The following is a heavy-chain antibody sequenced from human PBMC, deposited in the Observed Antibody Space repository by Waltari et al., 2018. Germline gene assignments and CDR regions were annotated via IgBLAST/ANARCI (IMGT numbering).Heavy chain of an antibody. V-gene: IGHV4-59*12. Sequence: QVQLQESGPGLVKPSETLSLTCTVPGVSISSYYWSWIRPPPGKGLAWIGYIYYSGSTNYNPSLKSRVTRSVDTSKNQFSLKLSSVTAADTAVYYCASAGPYYFDYWGQGTLVTVSS. CDR2: IYYSGST. CDR3: ASAGPYYFDY. CDR1: GVSISSYY. J-gene: IGHJ4*02.